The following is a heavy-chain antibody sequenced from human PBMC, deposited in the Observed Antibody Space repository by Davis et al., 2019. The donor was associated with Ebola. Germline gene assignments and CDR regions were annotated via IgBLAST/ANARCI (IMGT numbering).Heavy chain of an antibody. Sequence: SGPTLVKPTATLTLTCTVSGSSLSNAGVGVSWIRQPPGKGLEWIGEINHSGSTNYNPSLKSRVTISVDTSKNQFSLKLTSVTAADTAVYYCARGHGAGFVAWGQGTLVTVSS. CDR2: INHSGST. V-gene: IGHV4-4*02. CDR1: GSSLSNAGVG. D-gene: IGHD4-17*01. J-gene: IGHJ5*02. CDR3: ARGHGAGFVA.